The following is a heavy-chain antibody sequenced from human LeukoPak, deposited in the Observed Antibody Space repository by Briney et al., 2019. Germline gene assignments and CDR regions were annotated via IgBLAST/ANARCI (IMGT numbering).Heavy chain of an antibody. CDR1: GLPLGSNA. Sequence: GGSLSFSLAALGLPLGSNAINWARRAPGKGLGWVSYFSSSGSTIYYADSVKGRFTISRDNAKNSLYLQMNSLRAEDTAVYYCARDLGYSGYDYLYRIDYFDYWGQGTLVTVSS. J-gene: IGHJ4*02. CDR2: FSSSGSTI. CDR3: ARDLGYSGYDYLYRIDYFDY. D-gene: IGHD5-12*01. V-gene: IGHV3-48*03.